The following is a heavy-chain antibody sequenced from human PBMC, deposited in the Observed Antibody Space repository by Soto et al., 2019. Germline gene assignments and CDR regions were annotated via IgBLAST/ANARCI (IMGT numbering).Heavy chain of an antibody. D-gene: IGHD2-8*01. Sequence: QVQLQESGPGLVKPSETLSLTCTVSGGSVSSGDYYWSWIRQPPGKGLEWIGYIYYSGNTNYNPSLKRRVIISVDPSNNLCALKLTSVTAADTAVYYCARIPVYTSMIYCLYPWGQGTLVTVSS. CDR3: ARIPVYTSMIYCLYP. CDR2: IYYSGNT. V-gene: IGHV4-61*08. CDR1: GGSVSSGDYY. J-gene: IGHJ5*02.